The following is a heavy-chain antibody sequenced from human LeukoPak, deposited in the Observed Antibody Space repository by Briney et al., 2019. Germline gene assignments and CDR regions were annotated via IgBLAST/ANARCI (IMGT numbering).Heavy chain of an antibody. Sequence: SVKVSCKASGDTFTTYAIIWVRQAPGQGLEWMGGIIPMFGTPNYAQRLQGRVTITADKSTKTAYMELSSLRSEDTAVYYCARAGIPGYCTNVTCSNWLDPWGQGTLVTVSS. V-gene: IGHV1-69*06. CDR3: ARAGIPGYCTNVTCSNWLDP. J-gene: IGHJ5*02. CDR2: IIPMFGTP. D-gene: IGHD2-8*01. CDR1: GDTFTTYA.